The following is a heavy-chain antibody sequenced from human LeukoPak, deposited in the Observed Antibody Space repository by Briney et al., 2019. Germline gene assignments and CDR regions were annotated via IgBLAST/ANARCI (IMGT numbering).Heavy chain of an antibody. V-gene: IGHV1-69*04. J-gene: IGHJ6*02. CDR2: IIPIFDIV. D-gene: IGHD1-14*01. CDR3: ARAPAGMDV. CDR1: GYTFTSYG. Sequence: SVKVSCKASGYTFTSYGISWVRQAPGQGLEWMGRIIPIFDIVNYTQKFQGRVTITADTITNTAYMELSSLRSEDTAVYFCARAPAGMDVWGQGTTVIVSS.